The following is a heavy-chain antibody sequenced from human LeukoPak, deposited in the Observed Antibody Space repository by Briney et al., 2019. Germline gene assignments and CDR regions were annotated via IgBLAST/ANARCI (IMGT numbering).Heavy chain of an antibody. Sequence: GGSLRLSCAASGFTFSSYWMHWVRHAPGKGLVWVSRINSDGSSTSYADSVKGRFTISRDNAKNTLYLQMNSLRAEDTAAYYCARATGTTVTTPGGQGTLVTVSS. V-gene: IGHV3-74*01. CDR2: INSDGSST. CDR3: ARATGTTVTTP. D-gene: IGHD4-17*01. CDR1: GFTFSSYW. J-gene: IGHJ5*02.